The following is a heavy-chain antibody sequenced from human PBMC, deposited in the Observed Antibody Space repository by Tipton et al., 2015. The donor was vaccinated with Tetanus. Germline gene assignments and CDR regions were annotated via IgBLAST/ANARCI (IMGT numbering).Heavy chain of an antibody. CDR3: ARWIAVTGTDFDF. V-gene: IGHV4-39*01. CDR2: VFHSGTT. D-gene: IGHD6-19*01. CDR1: GVSISSNSYY. Sequence: LRLSCTVSGVSISSNSYYWGWIRQPPGKGLEWIGTVFHSGTTYYNPSLKSRVTISVDTSKNQFSLKLMSVTAADTAVYYCARWIAVTGTDFDFWGQGTLVTVSS. J-gene: IGHJ4*02.